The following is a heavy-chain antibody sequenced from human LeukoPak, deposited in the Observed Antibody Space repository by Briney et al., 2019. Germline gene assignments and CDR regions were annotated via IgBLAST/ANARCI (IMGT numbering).Heavy chain of an antibody. Sequence: GGSLRLSCAASGFTFSSYAMHWVRQAPGKGLEWVAVISYDGSNKYYADSVKGRFTISRDNSKNTLYLQMNSLRAEDTAVYYCARDRGELLSTHYYYCGMGVWGQGTTVTVSS. D-gene: IGHD3-10*01. J-gene: IGHJ6*02. CDR3: ARDRGELLSTHYYYCGMGV. CDR1: GFTFSSYA. CDR2: ISYDGSNK. V-gene: IGHV3-30-3*01.